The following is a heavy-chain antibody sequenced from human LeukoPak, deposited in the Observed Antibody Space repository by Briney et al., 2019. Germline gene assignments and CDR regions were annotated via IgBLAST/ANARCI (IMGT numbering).Heavy chain of an antibody. J-gene: IGHJ4*02. Sequence: SETLSLTCTVSGYSISSGYYWGWIRPPPGKGLEWIGSIYHSGSTYYNPSLKSRVTISVDTSKNRFSLKLSSVTAADTAVYYCASPPYYYDSSGYYLQDYWGQGTLVTVSS. CDR2: IYHSGST. CDR3: ASPPYYYDSSGYYLQDY. V-gene: IGHV4-38-2*02. CDR1: GYSISSGYY. D-gene: IGHD3-22*01.